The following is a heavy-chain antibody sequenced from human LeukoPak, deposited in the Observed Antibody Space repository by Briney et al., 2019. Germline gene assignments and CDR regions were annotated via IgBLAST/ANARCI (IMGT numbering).Heavy chain of an antibody. CDR3: ARDASGDTAMVNFDY. D-gene: IGHD5-18*01. CDR2: LNPGAGST. J-gene: IGHJ4*02. CDR1: GYTFSNFY. V-gene: IGHV1-46*03. Sequence: ASVKVSCKASGYTFSNFYVRWVRQAPGQGLEWMGILNPGAGSTNYAQKFQGRVTMTRDTSTRTVYMELSSLRSEDTAVYYCARDASGDTAMVNFDYWGQGTQVTVSS.